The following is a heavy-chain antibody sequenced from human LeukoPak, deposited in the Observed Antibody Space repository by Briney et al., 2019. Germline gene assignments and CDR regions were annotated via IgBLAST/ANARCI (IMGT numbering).Heavy chain of an antibody. CDR3: ARGIRYLNYYFDY. CDR2: IYTSGST. D-gene: IGHD3-9*01. CDR1: GGSISSGSYY. J-gene: IGHJ4*02. Sequence: SETLSLACTVSGGSISSGSYYWSWIRQPAGKGLEWIGRIYTSGSTNYNPSLKSRVTISVDTSKNQFSLKVSSVTATDTAVYYCARGIRYLNYYFDYWGQGTLVTVSS. V-gene: IGHV4-61*02.